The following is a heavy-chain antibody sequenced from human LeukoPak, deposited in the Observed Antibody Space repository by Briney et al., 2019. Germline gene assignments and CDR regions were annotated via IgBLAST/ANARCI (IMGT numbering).Heavy chain of an antibody. Sequence: GASVKVSCKASGYTFTGYYMHWVRQAPGQGLEWMGWINPNSGGTNYAQKFQGRVTMTRDTSISTAYMELSRLRSDDTAVYYCARLMITYSRGAFEIWGQGTMVTVSS. CDR1: GYTFTGYY. V-gene: IGHV1-2*02. CDR2: INPNSGGT. D-gene: IGHD3-16*01. CDR3: ARLMITYSRGAFEI. J-gene: IGHJ3*02.